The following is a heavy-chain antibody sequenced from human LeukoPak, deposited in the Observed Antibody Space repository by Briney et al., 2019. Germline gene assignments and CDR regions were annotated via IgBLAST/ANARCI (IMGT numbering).Heavy chain of an antibody. Sequence: ASVKVSCKASGYTFTGYYMHWVRQAPGQGLEWMGWINPNSGGTNYAQKFQGRVTMTRDTSISTAYMELSRLRSDDTAVYYCARALRFNYYFDYWGQETLVTVSS. CDR2: INPNSGGT. J-gene: IGHJ4*02. CDR1: GYTFTGYY. D-gene: IGHD4-17*01. CDR3: ARALRFNYYFDY. V-gene: IGHV1-2*02.